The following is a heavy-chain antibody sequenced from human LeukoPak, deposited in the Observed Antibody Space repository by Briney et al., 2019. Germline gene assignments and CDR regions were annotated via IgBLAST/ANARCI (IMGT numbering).Heavy chain of an antibody. D-gene: IGHD6-19*01. V-gene: IGHV3-23*01. Sequence: PGGSLRLSCAASGFTFSSYAMSWVRQAPGKGLEWVSAISGSGGSTYYADSVKGRFTISRDNSKNTLYLQMNSLGAEDTAVYYCARDSSIAVAGYYYYYYMDVWGKGTTVTASS. CDR1: GFTFSSYA. CDR2: ISGSGGST. J-gene: IGHJ6*03. CDR3: ARDSSIAVAGYYYYYYMDV.